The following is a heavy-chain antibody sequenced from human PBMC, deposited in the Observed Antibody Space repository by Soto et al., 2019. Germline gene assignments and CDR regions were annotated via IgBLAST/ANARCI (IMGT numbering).Heavy chain of an antibody. D-gene: IGHD3-10*01. CDR3: ARDLDGSGSYYTDY. Sequence: GASVKVSCKTSGYTFSSIGISWVRQAPGQGLEWMGWISPYKGNTYYAQRLQGRLTMTADTSTNTAYMELRSLRSDDTAVYFCARDLDGSGSYYTDYWGQGTLVTVS. V-gene: IGHV1-18*01. J-gene: IGHJ4*02. CDR1: GYTFSSIG. CDR2: ISPYKGNT.